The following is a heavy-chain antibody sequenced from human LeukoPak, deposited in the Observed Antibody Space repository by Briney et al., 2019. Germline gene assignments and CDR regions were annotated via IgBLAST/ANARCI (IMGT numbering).Heavy chain of an antibody. CDR2: INHSGST. Sequence: PSETLSLTCAVYGGSFSGYYWSWIRQPPGKGLEWIGEINHSGSTNYNPSLKSRVTISVDTSKNQFSLKLSSVTAADTAVYYCARSPRITMIVVRGYYFDYWGQGTLVTVSS. D-gene: IGHD3-22*01. J-gene: IGHJ4*02. CDR1: GGSFSGYY. V-gene: IGHV4-34*01. CDR3: ARSPRITMIVVRGYYFDY.